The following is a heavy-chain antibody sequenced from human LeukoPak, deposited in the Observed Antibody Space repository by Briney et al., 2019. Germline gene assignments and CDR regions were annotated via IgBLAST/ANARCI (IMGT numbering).Heavy chain of an antibody. V-gene: IGHV1-18*01. CDR3: ARRVVTAYSDAFDI. Sequence: ASVKVSCKASGYTFTSYGISWVRQAPGQGLEWMGWISAYNGNTNYAQKFQGRVTMTTDTSTSTAYMELRSLRSDDTAVYNCARRVVTAYSDAFDIWGQGTMVTVSS. CDR2: ISAYNGNT. J-gene: IGHJ3*02. D-gene: IGHD2-21*02. CDR1: GYTFTSYG.